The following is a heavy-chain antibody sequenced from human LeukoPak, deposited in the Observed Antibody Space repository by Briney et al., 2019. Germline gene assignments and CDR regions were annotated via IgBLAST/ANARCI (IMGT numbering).Heavy chain of an antibody. J-gene: IGHJ6*03. CDR2: INHSGST. D-gene: IGHD3-10*01. CDR3: ARGRYYYGSGSYPYYYYYMDV. V-gene: IGHV4-34*01. Sequence: PSETLSLTCAVYGGSFSGYYWSWIRQPPGKGLEWIGKINHSGSTNYNPSLKSRVTISVDTSKNQFSLKLSSVTAADTAVYYCARGRYYYGSGSYPYYYYYMDVWGKGTTVTVSS. CDR1: GGSFSGYY.